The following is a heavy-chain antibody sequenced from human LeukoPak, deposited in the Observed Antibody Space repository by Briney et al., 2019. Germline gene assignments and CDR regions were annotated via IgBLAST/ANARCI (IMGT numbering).Heavy chain of an antibody. V-gene: IGHV3-23*01. CDR2: ISDSGNST. J-gene: IGHJ4*02. Sequence: GGSLRLSCAASGFTFSNFAMSWVRQAPGKGLKWVSSISDSGNSTYYADSVKGRFTISRDNSKNTLYLQMNSLTAEDTAVYYCAQRDGAYWGQGTLVTVSS. CDR1: GFTFSNFA. CDR3: AQRDGAY.